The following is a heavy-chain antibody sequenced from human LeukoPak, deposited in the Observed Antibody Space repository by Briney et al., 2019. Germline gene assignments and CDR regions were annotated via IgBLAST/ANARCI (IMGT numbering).Heavy chain of an antibody. J-gene: IGHJ4*02. Sequence: ASVKVSCKASGSTFTGYYLHWVRQAPGQGLEWMGWINPKNGVTNYAQKFQGRVTLTRDTSFSTAFMVLNRLRSDDTAVYYCARGDFLDTAAYYYDWGQGTLVTVSS. CDR2: INPKNGVT. V-gene: IGHV1-2*02. CDR1: GSTFTGYY. CDR3: ARGDFLDTAAYYYD. D-gene: IGHD3-22*01.